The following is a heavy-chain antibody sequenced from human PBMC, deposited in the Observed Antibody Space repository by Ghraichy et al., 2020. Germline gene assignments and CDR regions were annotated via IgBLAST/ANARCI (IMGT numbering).Heavy chain of an antibody. Sequence: SETLSLTCSVSGGFIGSPTYYWNWIRRPAGRGLEWIGRIYNNGSTNYNTSLKSRVTISVDTSKNQFSLHLSSVTAADTAVYYCARGGIAAYNWFDPWGQGTLVTVSP. J-gene: IGHJ5*02. D-gene: IGHD6-13*01. V-gene: IGHV4-61*02. CDR2: IYNNGST. CDR1: GGFIGSPTYY. CDR3: ARGGIAAYNWFDP.